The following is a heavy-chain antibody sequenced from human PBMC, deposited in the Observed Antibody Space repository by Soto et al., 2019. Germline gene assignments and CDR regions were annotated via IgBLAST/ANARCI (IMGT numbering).Heavy chain of an antibody. D-gene: IGHD3-3*01. CDR3: ARSSSKYYDFWSGSGSWSGNWFDP. J-gene: IGHJ5*02. CDR1: GGSISSGGYY. V-gene: IGHV4-31*03. Sequence: SETLSLTCTVSGGSISSGGYYWSWIRQHPGKGLEWIGYIYYSGSTYYNPSLKSRVIISVDTSKNQFSLKLSSVTAADTAVYYCARSSSKYYDFWSGSGSWSGNWFDPWGQGTLVTVSS. CDR2: IYYSGST.